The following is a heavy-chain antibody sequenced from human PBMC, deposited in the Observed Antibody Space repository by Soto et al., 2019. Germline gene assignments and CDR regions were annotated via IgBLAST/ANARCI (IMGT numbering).Heavy chain of an antibody. Sequence: SETLSLTCAVYGGSFSGYYWSWIRQPPGKGLEWIGEINHSGSTNYNPSLKSRVTISVDTSKNQFSLKLSSVTAADTAVYYCARTFGESQYNWFDPWGQGTLVTVSP. CDR2: INHSGST. CDR3: ARTFGESQYNWFDP. CDR1: GGSFSGYY. D-gene: IGHD3-10*01. V-gene: IGHV4-34*01. J-gene: IGHJ5*02.